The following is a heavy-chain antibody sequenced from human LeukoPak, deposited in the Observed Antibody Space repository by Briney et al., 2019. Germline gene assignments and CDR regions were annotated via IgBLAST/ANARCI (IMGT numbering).Heavy chain of an antibody. CDR1: GFTFSAYA. CDR2: IYDRGST. Sequence: GSLRLSCEASGFTFSAYAMTWIRQPPGKGLEWIGNIYDRGSTKYNPSLKSRVTISVDTSKNQFSLRLSSVTAADTAVYYCARGRTFDNWGQGTLVTVSS. CDR3: ARGRTFDN. J-gene: IGHJ4*02. V-gene: IGHV4-59*01.